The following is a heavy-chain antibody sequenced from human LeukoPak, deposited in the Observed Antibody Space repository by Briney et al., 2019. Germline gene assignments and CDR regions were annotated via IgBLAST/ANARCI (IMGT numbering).Heavy chain of an antibody. CDR3: ARGGYGYYYMDV. D-gene: IGHD5-12*01. Sequence: SGGSLRLSCAASGFTFSSYWMHWVRQAPGKGLVWVSRIKTDGNNYYADSVKGRFTISRDNARNTLYLEMNSLRAEDTAMYYCARGGYGYYYMDVWGKGTTVTVSS. CDR1: GFTFSSYW. J-gene: IGHJ6*03. V-gene: IGHV3-74*01. CDR2: IKTDGNN.